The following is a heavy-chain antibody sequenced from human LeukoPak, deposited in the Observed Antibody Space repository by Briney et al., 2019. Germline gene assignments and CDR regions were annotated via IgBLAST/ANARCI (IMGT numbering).Heavy chain of an antibody. Sequence: GESLKISCKGSGYSFTSYWIGWVRQMPGKGLELMGIIYPGDSDTRYSPSFQGQVTISADKSISTAYLQWSSLKASDTAMYYCARGVLTGYYNVYYFDYWGQGTLVTVSS. J-gene: IGHJ4*02. CDR2: IYPGDSDT. V-gene: IGHV5-51*01. CDR3: ARGVLTGYYNVYYFDY. CDR1: GYSFTSYW. D-gene: IGHD3-9*01.